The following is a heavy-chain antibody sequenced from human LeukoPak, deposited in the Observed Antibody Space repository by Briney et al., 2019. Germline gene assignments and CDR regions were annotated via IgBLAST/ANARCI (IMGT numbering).Heavy chain of an antibody. CDR2: ISGSGGTT. D-gene: IGHD3-16*01. Sequence: GGSLRLSCAASGFTFTNYAMSWVRQAPGKGLEWVSAISGSGGTTYYADSVKGRFTISRDNSKTTLYLQMNSLRAEDTAVYYCANPRRGTSAEFEYWGQGTLVTVSS. J-gene: IGHJ4*02. CDR3: ANPRRGTSAEFEY. CDR1: GFTFTNYA. V-gene: IGHV3-23*01.